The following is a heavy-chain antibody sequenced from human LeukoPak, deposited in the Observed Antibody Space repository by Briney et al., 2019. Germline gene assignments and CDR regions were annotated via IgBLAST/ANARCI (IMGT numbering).Heavy chain of an antibody. CDR3: ARENSGSYREFDY. CDR1: GGSISSYY. J-gene: IGHJ4*02. Sequence: PSETLSLTCTVSGGSISSYYWSWIRQPAGKGLEWIGRIYTSGSTNYNASPKSRVSMSVDTSKNQFSLKLSSVIAADTAVFYCARENSGSYREFDYWGQGTLVTVSS. D-gene: IGHD1-26*01. V-gene: IGHV4-4*07. CDR2: IYTSGST.